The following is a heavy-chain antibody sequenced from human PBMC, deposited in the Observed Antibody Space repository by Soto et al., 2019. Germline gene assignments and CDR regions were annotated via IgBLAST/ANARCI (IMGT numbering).Heavy chain of an antibody. CDR3: ASISPVRVGGTGEVDY. J-gene: IGHJ4*02. CDR1: GFTFGIYW. V-gene: IGHV3-74*01. D-gene: IGHD1-26*01. CDR2: INGDGRCT. Sequence: GGSLRLSCAASGFTFGIYWMHWVRQAPGKGLVWVSRINGDGRCTSYADSVKGRFTISRDNAKKTLYLQMMSLRAEDTGVYYCASISPVRVGGTGEVDYWGQGTLVTVSS.